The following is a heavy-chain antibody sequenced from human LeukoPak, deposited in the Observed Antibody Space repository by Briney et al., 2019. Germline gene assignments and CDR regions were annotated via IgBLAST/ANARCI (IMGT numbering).Heavy chain of an antibody. J-gene: IGHJ4*02. CDR2: ISYDGSNK. Sequence: GGSLGLSCAASGFTFSSYGMHWVRQAPGKGLEWVAVISYDGSNKYYADSVKGRFTISRDNAKNSLYLQMNSLRAEDTAVYYCARGGYDILTGYYSIDYWGQGTLVTVSS. CDR3: ARGGYDILTGYYSIDY. CDR1: GFTFSSYG. V-gene: IGHV3-30*03. D-gene: IGHD3-9*01.